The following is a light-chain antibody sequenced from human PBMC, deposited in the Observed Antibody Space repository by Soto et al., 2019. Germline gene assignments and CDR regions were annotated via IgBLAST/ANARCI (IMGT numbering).Light chain of an antibody. CDR1: QSVGSN. V-gene: IGKV3D-15*01. J-gene: IGKJ5*01. CDR2: GAS. CDR3: QQYHNWPPIT. Sequence: EIVMTQSPATLSVSPGERATLSCRSSQSVGSNLAWYQQKPGQAPRLLIYGASTRATGVPARFSGSGSETEFTPSISSLQSEDFAVYFCQQYHNWPPITFGQGTRVEIK.